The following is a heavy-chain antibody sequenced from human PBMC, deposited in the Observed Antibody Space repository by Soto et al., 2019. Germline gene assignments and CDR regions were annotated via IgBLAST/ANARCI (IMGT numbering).Heavy chain of an antibody. V-gene: IGHV3-23*01. CDR2: ISGSGGST. CDR1: GFIFSNYA. Sequence: GGSLRLSCAASGFIFSNYAMSWVRQAPGKGLEWVSAISGSGGSTYYADSVKGRFTISGDNSKNTLYLQMNSLRAEDTAVYYCAKAGPYYDFWSGYDYWGQGTLVTVSS. J-gene: IGHJ4*02. D-gene: IGHD3-3*01. CDR3: AKAGPYYDFWSGYDY.